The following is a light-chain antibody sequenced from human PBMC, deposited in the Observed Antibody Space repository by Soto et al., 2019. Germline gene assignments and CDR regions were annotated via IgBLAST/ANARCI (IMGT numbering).Light chain of an antibody. CDR3: HQRSNWPPS. Sequence: EIVLTQSPATLSLSPGERATLSCRASQSVSSLLAWYQQKPGQAPRLLIYDASNRATGIPARFCGSGSGTDFTLTISSLEPEDFALYYCHQRSNWPPSFGPGTTVDIK. V-gene: IGKV3-11*01. J-gene: IGKJ3*01. CDR2: DAS. CDR1: QSVSSL.